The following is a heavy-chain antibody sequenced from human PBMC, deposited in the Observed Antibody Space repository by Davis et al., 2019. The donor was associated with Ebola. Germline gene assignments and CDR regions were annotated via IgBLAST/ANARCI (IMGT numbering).Heavy chain of an antibody. D-gene: IGHD1-14*01. CDR2: ISSDSDYI. CDR1: GFTFRTYS. J-gene: IGHJ4*02. CDR3: ARRADY. Sequence: GESLKISCVASGFTFRTYSMSWVRQAPGKGLEWVSSISSDSDYIYYADSVKGRFTISRDNAKNSLYLQMNSLRAEDTAVYYCARRADYWGQGTLVTVSS. V-gene: IGHV3-21*01.